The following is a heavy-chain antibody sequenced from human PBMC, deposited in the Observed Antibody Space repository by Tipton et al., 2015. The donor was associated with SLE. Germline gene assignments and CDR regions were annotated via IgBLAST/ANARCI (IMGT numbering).Heavy chain of an antibody. D-gene: IGHD2-15*01. CDR2: IYYSGST. Sequence: TLSLTCTVSGGSISSYYWSWIRQPPGEGLEWIGYIYYSGSTNYNTSLKSRVTITVDTSKNQFSLKLSSVTAADTAVYYCARHELGGGDAFDIWGQGTMFTVSS. CDR1: GGSISSYY. V-gene: IGHV4-59*08. J-gene: IGHJ3*02. CDR3: ARHELGGGDAFDI.